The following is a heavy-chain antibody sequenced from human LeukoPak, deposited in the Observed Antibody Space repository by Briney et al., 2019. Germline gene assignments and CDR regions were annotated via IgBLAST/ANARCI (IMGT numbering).Heavy chain of an antibody. CDR1: GFTFSSFG. CDR2: IWYDGSND. D-gene: IGHD6-13*01. J-gene: IGHJ4*02. CDR3: ARESAAGSFFDY. Sequence: GRSLRLSCAASGFTFSSFGMYWVRQAPGKGLEWVAVIWYDGSNDDYADSVKGRFTISRDNSKNTLYLQMNSLRAEDTAVYYCARESAAGSFFDYWGQGTLVTVSS. V-gene: IGHV3-33*01.